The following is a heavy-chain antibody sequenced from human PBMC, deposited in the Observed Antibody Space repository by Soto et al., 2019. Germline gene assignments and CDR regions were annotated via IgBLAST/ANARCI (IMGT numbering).Heavy chain of an antibody. Sequence: QVQLVQSGAEVKKPGASVKVSCKASGYTFTSYGISWVRQAPGQGLEWMGWISAYNGNTNYAQKLQGRVTMTTDTSTSTAYMELRSLRSDDTAVYYCARLRITMVRGVINLFDYWGQGTLVTVSS. CDR2: ISAYNGNT. V-gene: IGHV1-18*01. CDR3: ARLRITMVRGVINLFDY. J-gene: IGHJ4*02. D-gene: IGHD3-10*01. CDR1: GYTFTSYG.